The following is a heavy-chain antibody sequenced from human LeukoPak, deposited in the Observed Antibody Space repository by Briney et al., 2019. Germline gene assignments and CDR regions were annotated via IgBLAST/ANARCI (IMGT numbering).Heavy chain of an antibody. Sequence: KPSETLSLTCTVSGGSISSYYWGWIRQPPGKGLEWIGYIYYSGSTNYNPSLKSRVTISVDTSKNQFSLKLSSVTAADTAVYYCAREDSSSWSGLGFDPWGQGTLVTVSS. J-gene: IGHJ5*02. V-gene: IGHV4-59*01. CDR2: IYYSGST. CDR1: GGSISSYY. CDR3: AREDSSSWSGLGFDP. D-gene: IGHD6-13*01.